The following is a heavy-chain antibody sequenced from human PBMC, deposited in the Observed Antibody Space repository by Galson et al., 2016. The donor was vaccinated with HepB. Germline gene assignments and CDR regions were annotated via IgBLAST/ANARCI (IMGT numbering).Heavy chain of an antibody. D-gene: IGHD3-16*01. J-gene: IGHJ6*03. CDR2: ISGNTFYT. CDR3: AKQGDLDTRYYKDV. Sequence: SLRLSCAASGFTFSSYAMSWVRQAPRKGLEWVSAISGNTFYTSYADSVKGRFTISRDNSKNTLYLQMNSLRAEDTAVYYWAKQGDLDTRYYKDVWGKGTTVTVSS. CDR1: GFTFSSYA. V-gene: IGHV3-23*01.